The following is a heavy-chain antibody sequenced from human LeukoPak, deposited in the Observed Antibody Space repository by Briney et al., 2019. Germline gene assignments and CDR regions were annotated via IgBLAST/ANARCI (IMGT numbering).Heavy chain of an antibody. D-gene: IGHD3-22*01. Sequence: ASVKVSCKASGYAFTSYGLTWVRQAPGQGLEWLGWISGYHGGTNYAVKFKGRVTMTTDTSTSTAYMELRSLKSDDTAVYYCARDHRYYDGGGDSDYYGMDVWGQGTTVTVSS. CDR1: GYAFTSYG. J-gene: IGHJ6*02. V-gene: IGHV1-18*04. CDR3: ARDHRYYDGGGDSDYYGMDV. CDR2: ISGYHGGT.